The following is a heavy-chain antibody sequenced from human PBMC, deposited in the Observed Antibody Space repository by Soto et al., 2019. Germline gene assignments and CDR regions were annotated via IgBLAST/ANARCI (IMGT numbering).Heavy chain of an antibody. D-gene: IGHD5-12*01. V-gene: IGHV3-30-3*01. Sequence: QVQLVESGGGVVQPGRSLRLSCAASGFTFSSYALHWVRQAPGKGLEWVAVISYDGSNKLYADSVKGRFTISRDNSKNTLYLQMNSLRAEDTAVYYCARSEATEVTPFDYWGQGTLVTVSS. J-gene: IGHJ4*02. CDR3: ARSEATEVTPFDY. CDR1: GFTFSSYA. CDR2: ISYDGSNK.